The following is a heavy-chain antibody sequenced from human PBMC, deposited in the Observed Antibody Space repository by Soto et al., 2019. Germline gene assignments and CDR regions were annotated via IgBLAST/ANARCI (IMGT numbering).Heavy chain of an antibody. J-gene: IGHJ4*02. CDR3: ASSITMVRGVIQYYFDY. Sequence: ASVKVSCRASGGTFSSYAISWVRQAPGQGLEWMGGIIPIFGTANYAQKFQGRVTITADESTSTAYMELSSLRSEDTAVYYCASSITMVRGVIQYYFDYWGQGTLVTVSS. CDR2: IIPIFGTA. D-gene: IGHD3-10*01. CDR1: GGTFSSYA. V-gene: IGHV1-69*13.